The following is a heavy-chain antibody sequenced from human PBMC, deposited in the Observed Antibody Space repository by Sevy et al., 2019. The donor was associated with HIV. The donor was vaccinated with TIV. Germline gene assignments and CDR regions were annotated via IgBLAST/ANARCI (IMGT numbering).Heavy chain of an antibody. V-gene: IGHV3-9*01. J-gene: IGHJ4*02. CDR1: GFTFDDYA. CDR2: ISWNSGSI. CDR3: ANVTAWDTAMAAGYCDY. Sequence: GGSLRLSCAASGFTFDDYAMHWVRQAPGKGLEWVSGISWNSGSIGYADSVKGRFTISRDNAKNSLYQQMNSLRAEDTALYYCANVTAWDTAMAAGYCDYWGQGTLVTVSS. D-gene: IGHD5-18*01.